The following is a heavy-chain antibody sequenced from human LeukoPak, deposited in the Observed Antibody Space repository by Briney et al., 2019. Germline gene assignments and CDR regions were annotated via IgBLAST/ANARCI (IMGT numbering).Heavy chain of an antibody. CDR1: GGSISSYY. CDR2: INYSGST. V-gene: IGHV4-59*01. D-gene: IGHD3-10*01. Sequence: SETLSLTCTVSGGSISSYYWSWIRQPPGKGLEWIGYINYSGSTNYNPSLKSRVTISVDTSKNQFSLKLSSVTAADTAVYYCARDRKGLVRGTTHYYYYYGMDVWGQGTTVTVSS. CDR3: ARDRKGLVRGTTHYYYYYGMDV. J-gene: IGHJ6*02.